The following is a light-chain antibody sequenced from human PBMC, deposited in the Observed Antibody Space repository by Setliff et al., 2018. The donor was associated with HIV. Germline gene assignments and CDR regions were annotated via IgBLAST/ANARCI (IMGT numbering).Light chain of an antibody. Sequence: QSVLTQPPSVSGAPGQRVIISCTGSSSNIGAGYDVHWYQQLPGTAPKLPIYANTNRPSGVPDRFSGSKSDTSASLAITGLQAEDETDYYCQSYDSSLSGDVFGTGTKVTVL. CDR2: ANT. CDR3: QSYDSSLSGDV. CDR1: SSNIGAGYD. J-gene: IGLJ1*01. V-gene: IGLV1-40*01.